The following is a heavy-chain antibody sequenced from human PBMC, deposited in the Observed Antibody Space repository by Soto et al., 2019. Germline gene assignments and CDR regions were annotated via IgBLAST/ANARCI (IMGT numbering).Heavy chain of an antibody. Sequence: QVQLVESGGGVVQPGRSLRLSCAASGFTFSSYGMHWVRQAPGKGLEWVAVIWYDGSNKYYADSVKGRFTISRDNSKNTLYLQMNSLRAEDTAVYYCARDDQYCGGDCYYAEYFQHWAQGTLVTVSS. CDR2: IWYDGSNK. V-gene: IGHV3-33*01. CDR1: GFTFSSYG. D-gene: IGHD2-21*01. J-gene: IGHJ1*01. CDR3: ARDDQYCGGDCYYAEYFQH.